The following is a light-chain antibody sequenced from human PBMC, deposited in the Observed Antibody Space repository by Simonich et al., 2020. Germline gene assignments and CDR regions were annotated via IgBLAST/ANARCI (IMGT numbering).Light chain of an antibody. CDR2: WAS. V-gene: IGKV4-1*01. CDR1: QSVLYSSNNKND. CDR3: QQYYSTPLT. Sequence: DIVMTQSPDSLAVSLGERATINCKSSQSVLYSSNNKNDLAWYQQKPVQPPKLLIYWASTRESGVPDRFRGSGSGTDFTLTISSLQAEDVAVYYCQQYYSTPLTFGQGTKVEIK. J-gene: IGKJ1*01.